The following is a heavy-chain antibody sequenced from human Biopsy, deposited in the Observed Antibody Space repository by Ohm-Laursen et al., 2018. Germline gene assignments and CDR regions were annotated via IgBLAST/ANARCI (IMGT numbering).Heavy chain of an antibody. CDR1: GGSFTGHY. CDR3: ARGSNDFGGLYFPR. CDR2: ISYTGHT. Sequence: SETLSLTCTVSGGSFTGHYWSWIRQPPGKGLEWIGHISYTGHTSYNASLKSQVTISVDTSRNHFSLRLSSLTAADTAVYYCARGSNDFGGLYFPRWGQGTLLTVSS. D-gene: IGHD4-23*01. J-gene: IGHJ4*02. V-gene: IGHV4-59*11.